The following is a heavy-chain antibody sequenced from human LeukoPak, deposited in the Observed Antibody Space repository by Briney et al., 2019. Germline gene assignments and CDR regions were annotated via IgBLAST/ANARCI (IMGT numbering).Heavy chain of an antibody. CDR1: GLTFDDDG. D-gene: IGHD1-20*01. CDR2: VENDGGTK. J-gene: IGHJ4*02. Sequence: GGSLRLSCAASGLTFDDDGMTWVRQAPGKGLEGVAFVENDGGTKYYADSVKGRFTISRDNSKNTLFLQMNSLRADDTSMYYCVTDLHGINWYVDWGQGTLVIVSS. V-gene: IGHV3-30*02. CDR3: VTDLHGINWYVD.